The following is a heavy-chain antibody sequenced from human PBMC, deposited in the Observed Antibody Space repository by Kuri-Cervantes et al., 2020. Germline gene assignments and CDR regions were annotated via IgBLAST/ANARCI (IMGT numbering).Heavy chain of an antibody. D-gene: IGHD6-6*01. J-gene: IGHJ4*02. Sequence: GGSLRLSCAASGFTFSSYGMHWVRQAPGKGLEWVAFIRYDGSNKYYADSVKGRFTISRDNSKNTLYLQMNSLRVEDTAVYYCARDFAWAREYSSSSYWGQGTLVTVSS. CDR1: GFTFSSYG. CDR3: ARDFAWAREYSSSSY. CDR2: IRYDGSNK. V-gene: IGHV3-30*02.